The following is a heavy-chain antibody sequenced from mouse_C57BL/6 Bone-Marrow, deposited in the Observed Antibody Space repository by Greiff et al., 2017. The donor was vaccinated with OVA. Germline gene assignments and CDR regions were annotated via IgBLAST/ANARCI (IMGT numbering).Heavy chain of an antibody. J-gene: IGHJ3*01. D-gene: IGHD1-1*01. CDR2: IYPGDGDT. CDR1: GYAFSSSW. V-gene: IGHV1-82*01. CDR3: ARAPLYYGSSSGFAY. Sequence: VKLQESGPELVKPGASVKISCKASGYAFSSSWMNWVKQRPGKGLEWIGRIYPGDGDTNYNGKFKGKATLTADKSSSTAYMQLSSLTSEDSAVYFCARAPLYYGSSSGFAYWGQGTLVTVSA.